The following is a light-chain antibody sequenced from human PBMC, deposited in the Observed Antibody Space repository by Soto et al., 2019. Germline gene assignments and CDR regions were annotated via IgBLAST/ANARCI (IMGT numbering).Light chain of an antibody. Sequence: QSALTQPASMSGSPGQSITISCTGTSSDVGGYNYVSWYQQHPGKAPKLMIYDVSNRPSGVSNRFSGSKSGNTASLTISGLKAEDEDDYYCSSYTSSSTRGVFGGGTKLTVL. CDR1: SSDVGGYNY. CDR2: DVS. J-gene: IGLJ2*01. CDR3: SSYTSSSTRGV. V-gene: IGLV2-14*01.